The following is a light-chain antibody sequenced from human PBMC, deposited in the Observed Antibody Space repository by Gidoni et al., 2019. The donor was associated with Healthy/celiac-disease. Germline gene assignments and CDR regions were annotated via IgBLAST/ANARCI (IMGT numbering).Light chain of an antibody. CDR2: AAS. CDR3: QQSYSTPG. J-gene: IGKJ4*01. CDR1: QSISSY. Sequence: DSQITQSPSSLSASVGDRVTITCRASQSISSYLNWYQQKPGKAPKLLIYAASSLQSGVPSRFSGSGSRTDFTLTISSLQHEDFANYYCQQSYSTPGFGGGTKVEIK. V-gene: IGKV1-39*01.